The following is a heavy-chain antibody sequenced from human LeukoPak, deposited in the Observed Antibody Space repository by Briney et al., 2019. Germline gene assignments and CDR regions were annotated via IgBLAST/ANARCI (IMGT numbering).Heavy chain of an antibody. J-gene: IGHJ5*02. CDR1: GGTFSSYG. V-gene: IGHV1-18*01. CDR3: AREIYGDYGRWFDP. CDR2: ISAYNGNT. Sequence: ASVKVSCKASGGTFSSYGISWVRQAPGQGLEWMGWISAYNGNTNYAQKLQGRVTMTTDTSTSTAYMELRSLRSDDTAVYYCAREIYGDYGRWFDPWGQGTLVTVSS. D-gene: IGHD4-17*01.